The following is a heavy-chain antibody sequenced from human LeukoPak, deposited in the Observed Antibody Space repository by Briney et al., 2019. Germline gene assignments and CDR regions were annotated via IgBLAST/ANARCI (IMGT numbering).Heavy chain of an antibody. J-gene: IGHJ4*02. CDR3: AKPVGKYSSSWYSLGY. CDR2: ISYDGSNK. D-gene: IGHD6-13*01. Sequence: PGRSLRLSCAASGFTFSSYGMHWVRQAPGKGLEWVAVISYDGSNKYYADSVKGRFTISRDNSKNTLYPQMNSLRAEDTAVYYCAKPVGKYSSSWYSLGYWGQGTPVTVSS. CDR1: GFTFSSYG. V-gene: IGHV3-30*18.